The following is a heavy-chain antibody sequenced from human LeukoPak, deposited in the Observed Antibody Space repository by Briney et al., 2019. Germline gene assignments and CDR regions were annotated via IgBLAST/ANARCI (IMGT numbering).Heavy chain of an antibody. J-gene: IGHJ6*03. D-gene: IGHD6-6*01. CDR2: INHSGST. CDR3: ARVIAARHAFAYYYYYMDV. Sequence: SETLSLTCAVYGGSSSGYYWSWIRQPPGKGLEWIGEINHSGSTNYNPSLKSRVTISVDTSKNQFSLKLSSVTAADTAVNYCARVIAARHAFAYYYYYMDVWGKGTTVTVSS. CDR1: GGSSSGYY. V-gene: IGHV4-34*01.